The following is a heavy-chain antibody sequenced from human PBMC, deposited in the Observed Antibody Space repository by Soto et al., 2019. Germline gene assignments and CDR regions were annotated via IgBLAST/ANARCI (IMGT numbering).Heavy chain of an antibody. D-gene: IGHD3-3*01. J-gene: IGHJ4*02. Sequence: GGSLRLSCAASGFTFSSYAMSWVRQAPGKGLKWVSAISGSGGSTYYADSVKGRFTISRDNSKNTLYLQMNSLRAEDTAVYYCAKDRDFWSGYYSPFSDYWGQGTLVTVSS. CDR2: ISGSGGST. CDR3: AKDRDFWSGYYSPFSDY. V-gene: IGHV3-23*01. CDR1: GFTFSSYA.